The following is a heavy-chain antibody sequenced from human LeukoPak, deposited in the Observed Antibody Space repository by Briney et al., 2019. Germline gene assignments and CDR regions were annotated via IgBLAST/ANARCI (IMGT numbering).Heavy chain of an antibody. J-gene: IGHJ6*02. Sequence: TSQTLSLTCTVSGGSISMVGYYWSWIRQHPGKGLEWIEYIDYSGSTYYNPSLKSRFTISVDTSKNQFSLKLSSVTAADTAVYYCAREPSGWYTQMDYYYGMDVWGQGTTVTVSS. CDR1: GGSISMVGYY. CDR2: IDYSGST. D-gene: IGHD6-19*01. CDR3: AREPSGWYTQMDYYYGMDV. V-gene: IGHV4-31*03.